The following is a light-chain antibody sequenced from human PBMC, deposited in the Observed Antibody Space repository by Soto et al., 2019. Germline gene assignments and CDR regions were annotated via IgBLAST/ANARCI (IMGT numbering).Light chain of an antibody. CDR2: ATS. V-gene: IGKV1-6*01. Sequence: IQMTQSPSSLSASVGDRVTITCRASQDIRSELGWYQQRPGKAPNLLIYATSSLKSGVPSRFSGSGSGTDFTLTIISLQPEDFATYYCLQDNTFPWTFGQGTKVEVK. CDR1: QDIRSE. J-gene: IGKJ1*01. CDR3: LQDNTFPWT.